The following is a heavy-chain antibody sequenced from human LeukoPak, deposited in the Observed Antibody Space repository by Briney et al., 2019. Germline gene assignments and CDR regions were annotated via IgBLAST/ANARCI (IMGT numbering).Heavy chain of an antibody. CDR1: GGSFSSSSYY. CDR3: ARGRGGHEV. Sequence: SETLSLTCTVSGGSFSSSSYYWGWIRQPPGKGLEWIGSIYYSGSTYYNPSLKSRVTISVDTSKNQFSLKLSSVTAADTAVYYCARGRGGHEVWGQGTLVTVSS. V-gene: IGHV4-39*07. J-gene: IGHJ4*02. D-gene: IGHD3-10*01. CDR2: IYYSGST.